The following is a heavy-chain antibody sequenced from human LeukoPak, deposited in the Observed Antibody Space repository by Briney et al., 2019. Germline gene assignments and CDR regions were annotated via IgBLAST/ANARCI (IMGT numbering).Heavy chain of an antibody. D-gene: IGHD1-26*01. V-gene: IGHV1-18*01. CDR2: ISAYNGNT. J-gene: IGHJ4*02. CDR1: GYTFTSYG. Sequence: ASVKVSCKASGYTFTSYGISWVRQAPGQGLEWMGWISAYNGNTNYAQKFQGRVTITADKSTSTAYMELSSLRSEDTAVYYCARGLVGGENRDYWGQGTLVTVSS. CDR3: ARGLVGGENRDY.